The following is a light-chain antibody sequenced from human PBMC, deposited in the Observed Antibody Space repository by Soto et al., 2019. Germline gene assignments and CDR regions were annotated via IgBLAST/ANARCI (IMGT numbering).Light chain of an antibody. V-gene: IGLV1-47*01. Sequence: QSVLTQPPSASGTPRQRVTISCSGSSSNIGSNYVYWYQQLPGTAPKLLIYRNNQRPSGVPDRFSGSKSGTSASLAISGLRSEDEADYYCAAWDDSLSVFGTGTKVTVL. CDR2: RNN. CDR1: SSNIGSNY. J-gene: IGLJ1*01. CDR3: AAWDDSLSV.